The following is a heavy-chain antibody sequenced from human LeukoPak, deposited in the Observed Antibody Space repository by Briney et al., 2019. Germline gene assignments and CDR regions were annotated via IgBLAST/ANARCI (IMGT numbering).Heavy chain of an antibody. V-gene: IGHV3-74*03. CDR3: AKTTVVIITPSFFYFDY. CDR1: GFTFSGAW. J-gene: IGHJ4*02. CDR2: INNDGTTT. D-gene: IGHD3-22*01. Sequence: GGSLRLSCAASGFTFSGAWMHWVRQAPGKGLVWVSRINNDGTTTMYADSVKGRFTLSRDNAKNTLYLQMNSLRAEDTAVYYCAKTTVVIITPSFFYFDYWGQGTLVTVSS.